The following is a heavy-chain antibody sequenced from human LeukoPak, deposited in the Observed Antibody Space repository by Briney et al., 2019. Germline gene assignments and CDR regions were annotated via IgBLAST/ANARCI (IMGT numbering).Heavy chain of an antibody. J-gene: IGHJ4*02. V-gene: IGHV3-7*01. CDR2: INQDGSEE. Sequence: GGSLRLSCAASGFTFSNYWMTWVRQAPGKGLDWVAHINQDGSEEHYMDSVKARFTISRDNAKNSLSLQMNSLRAEDTAVYYCVRDGGVSGYDLLDYWGQRTLVTVSS. CDR3: VRDGGVSGYDLLDY. CDR1: GFTFSNYW. D-gene: IGHD5-12*01.